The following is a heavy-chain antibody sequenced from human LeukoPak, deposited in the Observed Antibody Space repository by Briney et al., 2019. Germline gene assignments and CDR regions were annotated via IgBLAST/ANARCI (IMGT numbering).Heavy chain of an antibody. D-gene: IGHD2-8*01. V-gene: IGHV3-9*01. CDR1: GFTFDDYA. Sequence: PGGSLRLSCAASGFTFDDYAMHWVRQAPGKGLEWVSGISWNSGSIGYADSVKGRFTISRDNAKNSLYLQMNSLRAEDTALYDCAKDIMASGYYFDYWGQGTLVTVSS. CDR2: ISWNSGSI. J-gene: IGHJ4*02. CDR3: AKDIMASGYYFDY.